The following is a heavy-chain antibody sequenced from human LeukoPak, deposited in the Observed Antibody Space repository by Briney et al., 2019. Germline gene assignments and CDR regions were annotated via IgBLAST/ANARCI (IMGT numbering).Heavy chain of an antibody. CDR2: MNPNSGNT. D-gene: IGHD2-15*01. CDR1: GYTFTSYD. J-gene: IGHJ4*02. CDR3: ARALRWCSGGSCYRYYFDY. Sequence: GASVKVSCKASGYTFTSYDINCVRHATGQGLEWRGWMNPNSGNTVYAQNFQGRVTMTRNTSISRPYMELSSLRSEDTAVYYCARALRWCSGGSCYRYYFDYWGQGTLVTVSS. V-gene: IGHV1-8*01.